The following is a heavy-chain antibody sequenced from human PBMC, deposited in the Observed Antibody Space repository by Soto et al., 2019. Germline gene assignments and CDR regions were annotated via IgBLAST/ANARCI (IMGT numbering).Heavy chain of an antibody. V-gene: IGHV1-69*13. CDR1: GGTFSSYA. CDR3: ARSAEDSSGYYYVGY. D-gene: IGHD3-22*01. CDR2: IIPIFGTA. Sequence: SVKVSCKASGGTFSSYAISCVRQAPGQGLEWMGGIIPIFGTANYAQKYQGRVTITADESTSTAYMELSSLRSEDTAVYYCARSAEDSSGYYYVGYWGQGTLVTVSS. J-gene: IGHJ4*02.